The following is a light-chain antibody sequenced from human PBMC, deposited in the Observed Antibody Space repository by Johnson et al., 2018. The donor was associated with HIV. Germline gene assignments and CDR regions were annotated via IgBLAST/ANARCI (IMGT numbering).Light chain of an antibody. CDR3: GTWDTSLSAGGV. J-gene: IGLJ1*01. Sequence: QSVLTQPPSVSAAPGQKVTISCSGSSSNVGSNYISWYQLLPGTPPKLLIFKNNERPSGIPDRFSGSKSGTSATLGITGLQTGDEADYYCGTWDTSLSAGGVFGTGTKVTVL. CDR1: SSNVGSNY. V-gene: IGLV1-51*02. CDR2: KNN.